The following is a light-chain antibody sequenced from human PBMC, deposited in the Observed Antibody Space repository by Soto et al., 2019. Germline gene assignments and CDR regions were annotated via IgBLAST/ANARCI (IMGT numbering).Light chain of an antibody. Sequence: DFRMTQSPSSLSASVVDTVTITCRASRTINTYLNWFQQKPGEPPRLLIYGASTLHDGVPSRFSGSGSGADFTLTISGLQPEDFASYHCQQTYSDISFGGGTKVDIK. V-gene: IGKV1-39*01. CDR3: QQTYSDIS. CDR1: RTINTY. J-gene: IGKJ4*01. CDR2: GAS.